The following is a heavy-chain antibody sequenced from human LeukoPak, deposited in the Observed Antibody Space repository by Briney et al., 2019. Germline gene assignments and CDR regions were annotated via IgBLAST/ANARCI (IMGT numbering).Heavy chain of an antibody. J-gene: IGHJ4*02. V-gene: IGHV3-23*01. Sequence: QPGRSLRLSCAASGFTFSSYAMSWVRQAPGKGLEWVSAISGSGGSTYYADSVKGRFTISRDNSKNTLYLQMNSLRAEDTAVYYCAKDPYYVLQYYFDYWGQGTLVTVSS. CDR3: AKDPYYVLQYYFDY. D-gene: IGHD4-11*01. CDR2: ISGSGGST. CDR1: GFTFSSYA.